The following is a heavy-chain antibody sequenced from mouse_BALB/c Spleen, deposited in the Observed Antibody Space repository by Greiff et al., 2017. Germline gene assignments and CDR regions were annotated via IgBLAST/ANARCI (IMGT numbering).Heavy chain of an antibody. CDR1: GFSLTSYG. CDR3: ARADYYGSSYGYFDV. CDR2: IWAGGST. J-gene: IGHJ1*01. Sequence: VQGVESGPGLVAPSQSLSITCTVSGFSLTSYGVHWVRQPPGKGLEWLGVIWAGGSTNYNSALMSRLSISKDNSKSQVFLKMNSLQTDDTAMYYCARADYYGSSYGYFDVWGAGTTVTVSS. D-gene: IGHD1-1*01. V-gene: IGHV2-9*02.